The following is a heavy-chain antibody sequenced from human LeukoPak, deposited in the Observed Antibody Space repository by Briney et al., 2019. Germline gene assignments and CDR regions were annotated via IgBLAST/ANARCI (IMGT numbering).Heavy chain of an antibody. D-gene: IGHD3-10*01. CDR1: GASISGSGYY. V-gene: IGHV4-39*07. CDR2: IYYSGST. CDR3: ARGMYYYGSGSWYYYYYYMDV. J-gene: IGHJ6*03. Sequence: SETLSLTCAVSGASISGSGYYWGWIRQPPGKGLEWIGNIYYSGSTNYNPSLKSRVTISVDTSKNQFSLKLSSVTAADTAVYYCARGMYYYGSGSWYYYYYYMDVWGKGTTVTISS.